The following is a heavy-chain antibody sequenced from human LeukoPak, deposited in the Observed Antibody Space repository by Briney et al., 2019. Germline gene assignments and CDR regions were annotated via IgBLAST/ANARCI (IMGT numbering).Heavy chain of an antibody. Sequence: TGGSLSLSCAASGFTFSNYAMSWVRQAPGKGLEWVSSISGSGGSKYYAASVRGRFTISRENSKNTLYMEMNSLTAEDTAVYYCAKDRTRLPGYCTGSSYYSFDYWGQGTLVTVSS. J-gene: IGHJ4*02. D-gene: IGHD2-15*01. CDR2: ISGSGGSK. CDR3: AKDRTRLPGYCTGSSYYSFDY. V-gene: IGHV3-23*01. CDR1: GFTFSNYA.